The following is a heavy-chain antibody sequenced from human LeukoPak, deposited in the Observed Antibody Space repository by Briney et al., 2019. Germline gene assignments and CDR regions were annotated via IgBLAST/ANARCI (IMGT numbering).Heavy chain of an antibody. CDR2: LNAGNGKT. CDR3: ARGYYDLLTGHVVTYYFDY. J-gene: IGHJ4*02. CDR1: GYTFTNYA. V-gene: IGHV1-3*01. Sequence: ASVKVSCKASGYTFTNYAVHWVRQAPGQRLEWMGWLNAGNGKTNYSQKFQVRVTLTRDTSASTVYMELSSLRSEDTAVYYCARGYYDLLTGHVVTYYFDYWGRGTLVTVSS. D-gene: IGHD3-9*01.